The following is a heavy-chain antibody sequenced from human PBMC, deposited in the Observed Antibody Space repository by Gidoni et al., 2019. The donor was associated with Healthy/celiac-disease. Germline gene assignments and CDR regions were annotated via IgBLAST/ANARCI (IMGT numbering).Heavy chain of an antibody. CDR2: MNPNSGNT. D-gene: IGHD3-9*01. CDR3: ARGGENLYDILTGYHYYYYYGMDV. J-gene: IGHJ6*02. Sequence: QVQLVQSGAEVKKPGASVKVSCKASGYTFTSYDINWVRQATGQGLEWMGWMNPNSGNTGYAQKFQGRVTMTRNTSISTAYMELSSLRSEDTAVYYCARGGENLYDILTGYHYYYYYGMDVWGQGTTVTVSS. V-gene: IGHV1-8*01. CDR1: GYTFTSYD.